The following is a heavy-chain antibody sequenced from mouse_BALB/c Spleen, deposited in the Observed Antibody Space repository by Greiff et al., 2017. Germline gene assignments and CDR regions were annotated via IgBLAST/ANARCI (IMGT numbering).Heavy chain of an antibody. CDR3: ASPFITTAFPFAY. CDR2: IYPGDGDT. J-gene: IGHJ3*01. V-gene: IGHV1-80*01. CDR1: GYAFSSYW. D-gene: IGHD1-2*01. Sequence: QVQLQQSGAELVRPGSSVKISCKASGYAFSSYWMNWVKQRPGQGLEWIGQIYPGDGDTNYNGKFKGKATLTADKSSSTAYMQLSSLTSEDSAVYFCASPFITTAFPFAYWGQGTLVTVSA.